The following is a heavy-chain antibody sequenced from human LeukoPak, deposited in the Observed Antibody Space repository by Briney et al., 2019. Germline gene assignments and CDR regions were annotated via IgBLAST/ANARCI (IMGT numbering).Heavy chain of an antibody. V-gene: IGHV3-33*01. D-gene: IGHD2-15*01. CDR3: ARGADGISLDY. Sequence: PGGSLRLSCAASGFTFSTYGMHWVRQAPGKGLERVAVVWYDGNKEYYADSVKGRFTISRDNSKNALFLQMNSLRADDTAMFYCARGADGISLDYWGQGTLVTVSS. CDR2: VWYDGNKE. J-gene: IGHJ4*02. CDR1: GFTFSTYG.